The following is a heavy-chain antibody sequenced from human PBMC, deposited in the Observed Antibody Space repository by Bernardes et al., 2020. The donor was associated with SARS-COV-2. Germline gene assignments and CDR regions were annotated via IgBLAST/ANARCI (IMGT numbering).Heavy chain of an antibody. J-gene: IGHJ4*02. V-gene: IGHV3-23*01. Sequence: GGSLRLSCAASGFTFSSCAMSWVRQAPGKGLEWVSAISCSGGSTYYADSVKGRFTISRDNSKNTLYLQMNSRRAEDTAVCYCAFVVAATSVVGIDYWGQGTLVTVFS. CDR1: GFTFSSCA. CDR2: ISCSGGST. D-gene: IGHD2-15*01. CDR3: AFVVAATSVVGIDY.